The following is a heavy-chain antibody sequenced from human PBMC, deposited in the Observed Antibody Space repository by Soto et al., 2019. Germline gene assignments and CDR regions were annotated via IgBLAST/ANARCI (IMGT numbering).Heavy chain of an antibody. CDR3: ARSIWGGGNGGYYYYGMDV. J-gene: IGHJ6*02. D-gene: IGHD3-16*01. CDR1: GFSFSLYS. CDR2: ISSSSSYI. Sequence: VASLRPSFATSGFSFSLYSSNLIRQAPGKGLEWVSSISSSSSYIYYADPMKGRFTISRDNAKNSLYLQMNSLRAEDTAVYYWARSIWGGGNGGYYYYGMDVWGQGT. V-gene: IGHV3-21*01.